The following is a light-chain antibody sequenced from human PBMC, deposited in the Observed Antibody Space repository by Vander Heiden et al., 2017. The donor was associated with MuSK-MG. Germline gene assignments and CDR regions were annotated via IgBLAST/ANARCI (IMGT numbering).Light chain of an antibody. Sequence: DIQMTQSPSSLSASVGDRVTITCQASQDISNYLNWYQQKPGKAPKLLIYDASNLEKGGPSRFSGSRSGTDFTFTSSSRQPEHIAKYYWVQDDTLHTFGQGTRLEIK. CDR1: QDISNY. J-gene: IGKJ5*01. CDR2: DAS. V-gene: IGKV1-33*01. CDR3: VQDDTLHT.